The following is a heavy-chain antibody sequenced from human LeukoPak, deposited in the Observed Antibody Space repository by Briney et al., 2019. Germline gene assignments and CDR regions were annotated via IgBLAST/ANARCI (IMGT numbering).Heavy chain of an antibody. D-gene: IGHD2-8*01. Sequence: ASVKVSCKASGYTFTSYGISWVRQAPGQGLEWMGWISAYNGNTNYAQKLQGRVTMTTDTSTSTAYMELRSLRSDDTAVYYCARGEGYCTNGVCQQGNWFDPWGQGTLVTVSS. J-gene: IGHJ5*02. CDR1: GYTFTSYG. CDR3: ARGEGYCTNGVCQQGNWFDP. CDR2: ISAYNGNT. V-gene: IGHV1-18*01.